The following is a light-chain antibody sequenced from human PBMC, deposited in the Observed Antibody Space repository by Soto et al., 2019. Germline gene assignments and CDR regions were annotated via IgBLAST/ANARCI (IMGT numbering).Light chain of an antibody. CDR3: MHSVETPWT. V-gene: IGKV2-28*01. CDR1: QSLLYSNGNTH. J-gene: IGKJ1*01. Sequence: DIVMTQSPLSLPVTPGEPASISCRSSQSLLYSNGNTHLDWYLQKPGQSPQLLIYLASYRASGVPDRISCSGSGTEFTLKISRVEAEDVGVYYCMHSVETPWTFGQGTKVEIK. CDR2: LAS.